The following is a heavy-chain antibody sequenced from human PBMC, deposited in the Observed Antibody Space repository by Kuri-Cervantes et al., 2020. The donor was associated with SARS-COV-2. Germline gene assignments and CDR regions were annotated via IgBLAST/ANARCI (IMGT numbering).Heavy chain of an antibody. CDR1: DYPISSAYY. Sequence: SETLSLTCVVSDYPISSAYYWGWIRQPPGKGLEWIGNIFHTGNTDYNPSLKSRVTILVDTSKNQFSLKLSSVTAADTAVYYCARAGEWLFGDAFDIWGQGTMVTVSS. CDR3: ARAGEWLFGDAFDI. V-gene: IGHV4-38-2*01. CDR2: IFHTGNT. D-gene: IGHD3-3*01. J-gene: IGHJ3*02.